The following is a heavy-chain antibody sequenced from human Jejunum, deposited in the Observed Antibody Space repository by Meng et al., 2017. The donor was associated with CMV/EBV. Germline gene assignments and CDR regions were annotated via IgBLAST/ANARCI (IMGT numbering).Heavy chain of an antibody. CDR2: IRHYTGDT. CDR1: GDNFRSDL. D-gene: IGHD1-1*01. J-gene: IGHJ4*02. V-gene: IGHV1-18*01. Sequence: CKVSGDNFRSDLTNWGRRAPGQGLEWMGWIRHYTGDTSYAQRLQGRVTMTHDKSTSTAYMELTRLTSDDTAVYFCARSGINDFGFFDSWGQGSLVTVSS. CDR3: ARSGINDFGFFDS.